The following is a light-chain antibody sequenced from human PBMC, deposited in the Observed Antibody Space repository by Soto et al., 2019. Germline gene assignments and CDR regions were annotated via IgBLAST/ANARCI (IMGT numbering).Light chain of an antibody. CDR2: GAS. Sequence: EIVLTQSPATLSLSPWERATLSCRASQNVDTKYLAWYQFKPGQAPRIIIYGASTRATGIPARFSGSGSGTEFTLTISSLQSEDFAVYYCQQYNNWPLTFGGGTKVDI. J-gene: IGKJ4*01. V-gene: IGKV3-15*01. CDR3: QQYNNWPLT. CDR1: QNVDTKY.